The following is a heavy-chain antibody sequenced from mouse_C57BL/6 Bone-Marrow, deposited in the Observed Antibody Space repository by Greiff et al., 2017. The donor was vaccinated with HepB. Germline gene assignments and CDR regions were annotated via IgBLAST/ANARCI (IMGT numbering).Heavy chain of an antibody. Sequence: VQLQQSGAELARPGASVKLSCKASGYTFTSYGISWVKQRTGQGLEWIGEIYPRSGNNYYNEKFKGKATLTADKSSSTAYMELRSLTSEDSAVYFCARSGLRRDYFDYWGQGTTLTVSS. V-gene: IGHV1-81*01. D-gene: IGHD2-4*01. J-gene: IGHJ2*01. CDR1: GYTFTSYG. CDR3: ARSGLRRDYFDY. CDR2: IYPRSGNN.